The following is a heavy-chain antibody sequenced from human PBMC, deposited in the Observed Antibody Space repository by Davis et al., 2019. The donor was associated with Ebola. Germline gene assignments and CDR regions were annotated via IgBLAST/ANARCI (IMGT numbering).Heavy chain of an antibody. CDR1: GNRFSSHW. V-gene: IGHV5-51*01. Sequence: GESLKISCKDSGNRFSSHWIGWVRQMPGKGLEWMGIIYPGDSDTRYSPSFLGHVIISTDKSISTAYLQWSSLKASDTAMYYCARGTDGYNLGGYFDSWGQGTLVTVSS. J-gene: IGHJ4*02. CDR3: ARGTDGYNLGGYFDS. CDR2: IYPGDSDT. D-gene: IGHD5-24*01.